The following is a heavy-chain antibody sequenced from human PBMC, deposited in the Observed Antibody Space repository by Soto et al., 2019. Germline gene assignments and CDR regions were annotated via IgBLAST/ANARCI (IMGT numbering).Heavy chain of an antibody. D-gene: IGHD2-15*01. CDR3: ARGDRGKRYCSGGSCSYYFDY. V-gene: IGHV4-34*01. J-gene: IGHJ4*02. CDR2: INHSGST. CDR1: GGSFSGYY. Sequence: QVQLQQWGAGLLKPSETLSLTCAVYGGSFSGYYWSWIRQPPGKGLEWIGEINHSGSTNYNPSLKSRVTISVDTSKNQFSLKLSSVTAAETAVYYCARGDRGKRYCSGGSCSYYFDYWGQGTLVTVSS.